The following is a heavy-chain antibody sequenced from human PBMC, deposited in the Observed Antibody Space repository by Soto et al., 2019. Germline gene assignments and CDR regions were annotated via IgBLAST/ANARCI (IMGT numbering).Heavy chain of an antibody. Sequence: GASVKVSWKASGYTFTSYYIHWVRQAPGQGLEWMGIINPSDGGTRYAQKLQGRVTMTRDTSTSTIYMEVTSLKSEDTAVYYCTREGNGKPFDPWGQGTLVTVSS. CDR1: GYTFTSYY. CDR2: INPSDGGT. J-gene: IGHJ5*02. D-gene: IGHD2-8*01. V-gene: IGHV1-46*01. CDR3: TREGNGKPFDP.